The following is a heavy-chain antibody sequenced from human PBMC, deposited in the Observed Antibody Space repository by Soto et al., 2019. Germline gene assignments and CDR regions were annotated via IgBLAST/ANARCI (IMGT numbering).Heavy chain of an antibody. CDR2: IYYSGST. D-gene: IGHD2-15*01. Sequence: SETLSLTCTVSGGSVSSGSYYWSWIRQPPGKGLEWIGYIYYSGSTNYNPSLKSRVTISVDTSKNQFSLKLSSVTAADTAVYYCARTGKGRWLLDAYGMDVWGQGTTVTVSS. V-gene: IGHV4-61*01. CDR3: ARTGKGRWLLDAYGMDV. J-gene: IGHJ6*02. CDR1: GGSVSSGSYY.